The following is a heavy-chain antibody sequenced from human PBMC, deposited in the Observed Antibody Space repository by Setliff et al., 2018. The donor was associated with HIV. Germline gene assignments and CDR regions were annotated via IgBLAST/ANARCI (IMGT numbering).Heavy chain of an antibody. Sequence: GGSLRLSCVGSGFTFSNHWLQWVRQAPGKGLVWVSLISWDGSSTYYADSVKGRFTISRDNSKESLYLQMNSLTTEDTALYYCAKLLGNGGNSDPFDIWGQGTTVTVSS. D-gene: IGHD2-21*01. CDR3: AKLLGNGGNSDPFDI. V-gene: IGHV3-43*01. CDR2: ISWDGSST. J-gene: IGHJ3*02. CDR1: GFTFSNHW.